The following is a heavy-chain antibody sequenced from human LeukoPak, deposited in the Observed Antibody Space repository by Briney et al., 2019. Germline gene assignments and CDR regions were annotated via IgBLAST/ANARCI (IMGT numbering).Heavy chain of an antibody. V-gene: IGHV1-46*01. CDR2: INPSGGST. J-gene: IGHJ4*02. D-gene: IGHD3-22*01. CDR3: ASGLYYYDSSGMGRDY. CDR1: GYTFTIYY. Sequence: ASVKVSCKASGYTFTIYYMHWVRQAPGQGLEWMGIINPSGGSTSYAQKFQGRVTMTRDTSISTAYMELSRLRSDDTAVYYCASGLYYYDSSGMGRDYWGQGTLVTVSS.